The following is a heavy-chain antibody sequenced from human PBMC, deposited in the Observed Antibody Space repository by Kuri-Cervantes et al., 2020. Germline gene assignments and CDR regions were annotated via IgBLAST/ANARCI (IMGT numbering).Heavy chain of an antibody. V-gene: IGHV3-30*18. CDR1: GFTFSSYG. J-gene: IGHJ6*02. D-gene: IGHD6-13*01. CDR2: ISYDGSNK. Sequence: LKISCAASGFTFSSYGMHWVRQAPGKGLEWVAVISYDGSNKYYADSVKGRFTISRDNSKNTLYLQMNSLRAEDTAVYYCAKDRVAAGSYYYYGMDVWGQGTTVTVSS. CDR3: AKDRVAAGSYYYYGMDV.